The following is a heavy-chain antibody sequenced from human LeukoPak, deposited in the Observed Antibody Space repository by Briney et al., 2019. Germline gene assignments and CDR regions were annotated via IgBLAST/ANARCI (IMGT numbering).Heavy chain of an antibody. CDR1: GYTFTGYY. J-gene: IGHJ4*02. D-gene: IGHD3-10*01. V-gene: IGHV1-2*02. CDR2: INPNSGGT. Sequence: ASVKVSCKASGYTFTGYYMHWVRQAPGQGLEWMGWINPNSGGTNYAQKFQGRVSMTRDTSISTAYMELSRLRSDDTAVYYCARVFASSGSYYNVWGQGTLVTVSS. CDR3: ARVFASSGSYYNV.